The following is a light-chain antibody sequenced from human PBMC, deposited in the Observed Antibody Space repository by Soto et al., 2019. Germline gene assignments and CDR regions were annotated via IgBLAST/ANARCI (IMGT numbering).Light chain of an antibody. V-gene: IGKV1-39*01. Sequence: DIQMTQSPSSLSASIVDRVTITCRASQSISSHLNWYQQKPGKTPELLIYEASSLQSGVPSRFSGSGSGTDFTLTISTLQSVDFATYYCQHSHSAPYSFGQGTKLEIK. CDR3: QHSHSAPYS. CDR2: EAS. J-gene: IGKJ2*03. CDR1: QSISSH.